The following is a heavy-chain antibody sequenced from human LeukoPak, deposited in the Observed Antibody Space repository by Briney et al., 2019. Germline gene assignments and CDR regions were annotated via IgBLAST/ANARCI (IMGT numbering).Heavy chain of an antibody. J-gene: IGHJ4*02. CDR2: TVGSRPDT. D-gene: IGHD2-2*01. CDR1: GFTFTNYA. Sequence: GGSLRLSCAASGFTFTNYAMSWVRQTPGKGLEWVSATVGSRPDTYYADSVKGRFTISRDNSKNTLYLQMNSLRAEDTAVYYCAGDSSTYWGQGTLVTVSS. V-gene: IGHV3-23*01. CDR3: AGDSSTY.